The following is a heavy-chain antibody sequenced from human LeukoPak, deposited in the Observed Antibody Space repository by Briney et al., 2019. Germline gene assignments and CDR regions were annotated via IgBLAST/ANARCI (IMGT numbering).Heavy chain of an antibody. CDR1: GGTFSSYA. V-gene: IGHV1-69*04. CDR3: ARARYYYDSSGFKDP. Sequence: SVKVSCKASGGTFSSYAISWVRQAPGQGLEWMGRIIPILGIANYAQKFQGRVTITADKSTSTAYMELSSLRSEDTAVYYCARARYYYDSSGFKDPWGQGTLVTVSS. D-gene: IGHD3-22*01. J-gene: IGHJ5*02. CDR2: IIPILGIA.